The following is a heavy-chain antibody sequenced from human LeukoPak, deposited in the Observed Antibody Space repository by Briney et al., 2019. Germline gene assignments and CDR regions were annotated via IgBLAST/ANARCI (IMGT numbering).Heavy chain of an antibody. Sequence: GESLKISCKGPGYSFTSFWIGWVRQMPGKGLEWMGIIYPGDSDTRYSPSFQGHVTISADKSISTTYLQWSSLKASDTAMYYCARDILTDYFDYWGQGTLVTVSS. CDR3: ARDILTDYFDY. V-gene: IGHV5-51*01. CDR2: IYPGDSDT. J-gene: IGHJ4*02. D-gene: IGHD3-9*01. CDR1: GYSFTSFW.